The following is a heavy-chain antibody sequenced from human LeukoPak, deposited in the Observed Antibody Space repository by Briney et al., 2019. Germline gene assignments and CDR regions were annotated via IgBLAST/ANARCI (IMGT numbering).Heavy chain of an antibody. V-gene: IGHV3-7*01. CDR2: IKQDGSEK. CDR3: ARDSSGWYRVY. J-gene: IGHJ4*02. CDR1: GFTFSSYW. Sequence: GGSLRLSCAASGFTFSSYWMSWVRQAPGKGLEWVANIKQDGSEKYYVDSVKGRFTISRVNAKNSLYLQMNSLRAEDTAVYYCARDSSGWYRVYWGQGTLVTVSS. D-gene: IGHD6-19*01.